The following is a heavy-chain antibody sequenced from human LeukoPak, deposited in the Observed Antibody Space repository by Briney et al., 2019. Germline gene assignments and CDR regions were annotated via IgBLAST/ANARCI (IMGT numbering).Heavy chain of an antibody. CDR1: GFTFSGSD. J-gene: IGHJ6*02. CDR2: IWHDGSIE. Sequence: GRSLRLSCAASGFTFSGSDMHWVRQAPGKGLKWVAVIWHDGSIESYADSVKGRFTVSRDNSKTTLYLQMNSLRAEDTAVYYCATGPLNDYGTGDWGQGTTVTVSS. V-gene: IGHV3-33*03. CDR3: ATGPLNDYGTGD.